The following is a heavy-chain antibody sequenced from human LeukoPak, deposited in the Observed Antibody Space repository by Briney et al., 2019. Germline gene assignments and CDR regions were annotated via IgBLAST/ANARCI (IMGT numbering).Heavy chain of an antibody. CDR1: GYSFTSYW. V-gene: IGHV5-51*01. CDR2: IYPGDSDT. CDR3: ARPQYYYDSSGYSYYFDY. J-gene: IGHJ4*02. D-gene: IGHD3-22*01. Sequence: GESLKISCKGSGYSFTSYWIGWVRQMPGKGLEWMGIIYPGDSDTRYSPSFQGQVTISADKSIGTAYLQWSSLKASDTAMYYCARPQYYYDSSGYSYYFDYWGQGTLVTVSS.